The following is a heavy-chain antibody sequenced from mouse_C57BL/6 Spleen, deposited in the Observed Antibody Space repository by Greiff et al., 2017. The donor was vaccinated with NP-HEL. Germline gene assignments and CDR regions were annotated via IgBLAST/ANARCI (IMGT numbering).Heavy chain of an antibody. Sequence: DVQLVESGGDLVKPGGSLKLSCAASGFTFSSYGMSWVRQTPDKRLEWVATISSGGSYTYYPDSVKGRFTISRDNAKNTLYLQMSSLKSEDTAMYYCARHGELGRGYYFDYWGQGTTLTVSS. J-gene: IGHJ2*01. CDR1: GFTFSSYG. V-gene: IGHV5-6*01. D-gene: IGHD4-1*01. CDR2: ISSGGSYT. CDR3: ARHGELGRGYYFDY.